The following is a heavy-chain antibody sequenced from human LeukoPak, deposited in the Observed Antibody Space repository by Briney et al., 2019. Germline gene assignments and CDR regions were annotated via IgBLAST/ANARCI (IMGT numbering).Heavy chain of an antibody. CDR2: ISSSSSYI. CDR1: GFTFSSYS. CDR3: ARGLLRYCSGGSCYSVGY. D-gene: IGHD2-15*01. J-gene: IGHJ4*02. Sequence: GGSLRLSCAASGFTFSSYSMNWVRQAPGKGLEWVSSISSSSSYIYYADSVKVRFTISRDNAKNSLYLQMNSLRAEDTAVYYCARGLLRYCSGGSCYSVGYWGQGTLVTVSS. V-gene: IGHV3-21*01.